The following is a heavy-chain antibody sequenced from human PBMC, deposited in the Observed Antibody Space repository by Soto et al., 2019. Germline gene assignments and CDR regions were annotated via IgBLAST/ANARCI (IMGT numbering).Heavy chain of an antibody. J-gene: IGHJ4*02. D-gene: IGHD6-6*01. V-gene: IGHV3-7*01. Sequence: VQLVESGGGLVQPGGSLRLSCAASGFTFSSYWMSWVRQAPGKGLEWVANIKQDGSEKYYVDSVKGRFTISRHNAKNSLYLQMNSLRAEDTAVYYCVGGWVSSSADYWGQGTLVTVSS. CDR2: IKQDGSEK. CDR3: VGGWVSSSADY. CDR1: GFTFSSYW.